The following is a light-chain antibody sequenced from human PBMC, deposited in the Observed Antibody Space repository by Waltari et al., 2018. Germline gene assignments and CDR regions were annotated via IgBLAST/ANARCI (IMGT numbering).Light chain of an antibody. CDR2: QDN. CDR1: GLANRD. CDR3: QAWDDTVV. Sequence: SYDLTRPPSVSVSPGQTASITCSGEGLANRDAYWSQQKPGQSPVLVIYQDNRRPSGIPARFSGSNSGNTATLTISGTQPMDEADYYCQAWDDTVVFGGGTELTVL. V-gene: IGLV3-1*01. J-gene: IGLJ2*01.